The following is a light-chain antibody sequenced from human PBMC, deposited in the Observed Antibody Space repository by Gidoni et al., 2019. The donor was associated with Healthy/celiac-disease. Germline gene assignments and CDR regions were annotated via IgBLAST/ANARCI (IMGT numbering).Light chain of an antibody. V-gene: IGLV2-14*01. Sequence: QSALTQPASVSGSPGQSITISCTRTSSDVCGYNYVSWYQQHPGKAPKLMIYDVSNRPSGVSNRFSGSKSGNTASLTISGLQAEDEADYYCSSYTSSSTLIFGGGTKLTVL. J-gene: IGLJ2*01. CDR2: DVS. CDR3: SSYTSSSTLI. CDR1: SSDVCGYNY.